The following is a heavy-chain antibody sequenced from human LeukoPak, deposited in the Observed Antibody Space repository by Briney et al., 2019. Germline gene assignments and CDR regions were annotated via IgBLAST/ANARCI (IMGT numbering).Heavy chain of an antibody. Sequence: GRSLRLSCAASGFTFSSYGMHWVRQAPGKGLEWVAVIWYDGSNKYYADSVQGRFTISRDNSKNTLYLQMNSLRVEDTAVYYCARGDYYGSPFDYWGQGTLVTVSS. CDR3: ARGDYYGSPFDY. CDR1: GFTFSSYG. CDR2: IWYDGSNK. D-gene: IGHD3-10*01. J-gene: IGHJ4*02. V-gene: IGHV3-33*01.